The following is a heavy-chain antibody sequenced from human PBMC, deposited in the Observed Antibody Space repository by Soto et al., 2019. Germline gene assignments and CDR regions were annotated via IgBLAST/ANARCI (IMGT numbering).Heavy chain of an antibody. CDR2: ISYDGSNK. V-gene: IGHV3-30*18. J-gene: IGHJ3*02. D-gene: IGHD4-17*01. Sequence: VQLVESGGGVVQPGRSLRLSCAASGFTFSSYGMHWVRQAPGKGLEWVAVISYDGSNKYYADSVKGRFTISRDNSKNTLYLQMNSLRAEDTAVYYCAKDSGDYVGAFDIWGQGTMVTVSS. CDR1: GFTFSSYG. CDR3: AKDSGDYVGAFDI.